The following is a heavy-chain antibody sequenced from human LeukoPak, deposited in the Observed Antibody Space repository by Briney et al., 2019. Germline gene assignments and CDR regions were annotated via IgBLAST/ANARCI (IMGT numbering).Heavy chain of an antibody. J-gene: IGHJ4*02. D-gene: IGHD3-10*01. CDR3: AKSKSYYFDY. Sequence: PGGSLRLSCAASGFTFSSYSMNWVRQAPGKGLEWVSYISSSSTGIYYADSVKGRFTISRDNAKNSLYLQMNSLRDEDAAVYYCAKSKSYYFDYWGQGTLVTVSS. CDR2: ISSSSTGI. CDR1: GFTFSSYS. V-gene: IGHV3-48*02.